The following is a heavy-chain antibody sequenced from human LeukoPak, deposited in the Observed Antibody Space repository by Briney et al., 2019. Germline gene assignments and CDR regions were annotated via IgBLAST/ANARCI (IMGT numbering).Heavy chain of an antibody. D-gene: IGHD3-10*01. J-gene: IGHJ6*02. CDR3: ARWFGELLGGRYYYYGMDV. CDR2: INPNSGGT. V-gene: IGHV1-2*02. CDR1: EYTFTGCY. Sequence: ASVKVSCKASEYTFTGCYMHWVRQAPGQGLEWMGWINPNSGGTNYAQKFQGRVTMTRDTSISTAYMELSRLRSDDTAVYYCARWFGELLGGRYYYYGMDVWGQGTTVTVSS.